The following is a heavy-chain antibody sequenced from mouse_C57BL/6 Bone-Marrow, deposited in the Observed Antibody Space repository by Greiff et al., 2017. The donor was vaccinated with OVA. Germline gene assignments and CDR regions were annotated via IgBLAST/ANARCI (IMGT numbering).Heavy chain of an antibody. CDR1: GYTFTDYN. CDR3: ARSRNSLFAY. CDR2: INPNNGGT. V-gene: IGHV1-18*01. J-gene: IGHJ3*01. Sequence: EVQRVESGPELVKPGASVKIPCKASGYTFTDYNMDWVKQSHGKSLEWIGDINPNNGGTIYNQKFKGKATLTVDKSSSTAYMELRSLTSEDTAVYYCARSRNSLFAYWGQGTLVTVSA.